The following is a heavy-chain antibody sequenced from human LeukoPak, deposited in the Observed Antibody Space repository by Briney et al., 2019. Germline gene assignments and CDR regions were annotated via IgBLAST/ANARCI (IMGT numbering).Heavy chain of an antibody. Sequence: GGSLRLSCAASGFTFSSYGMHWVRQAPGKGLEWVAVIWYDGSNKYYADSVKGRFTISRDNSKNTLYLQMNSLRAEDTAVYYCARDLGPVLGPIDYWGQGTLVTV. CDR1: GFTFSSYG. CDR3: ARDLGPVLGPIDY. D-gene: IGHD1-14*01. CDR2: IWYDGSNK. J-gene: IGHJ4*02. V-gene: IGHV3-33*01.